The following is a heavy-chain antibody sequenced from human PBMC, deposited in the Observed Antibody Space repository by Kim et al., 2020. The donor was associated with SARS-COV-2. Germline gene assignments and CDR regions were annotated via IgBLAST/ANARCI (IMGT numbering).Heavy chain of an antibody. V-gene: IGHV3-21*01. J-gene: IGHJ3*02. CDR1: GFTFSSYS. D-gene: IGHD3-9*01. CDR3: ARDYRYYDILTGYSTFGAFDI. CDR2: ISSSSSYI. Sequence: GGSLRLSCAASGFTFSSYSMNWVRQAPGKGLEWVSSISSSSSYIYYADSVKGRFTISRDNAKNSLYLQMNSLRAEDTAVYYCARDYRYYDILTGYSTFGAFDIWGQGTMVTVSS.